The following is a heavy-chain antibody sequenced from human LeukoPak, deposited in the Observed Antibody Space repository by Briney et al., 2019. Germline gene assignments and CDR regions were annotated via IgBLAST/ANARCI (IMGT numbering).Heavy chain of an antibody. CDR3: TRGSSGRRDN. D-gene: IGHD6-19*01. J-gene: IGHJ4*02. V-gene: IGHV1-8*01. Sequence: ASVKVSCKASGYTFTSCDINWVRQATGQGLEWMGWMNPNSGNTSYGQSFQGRITMTRDISIGTAYMELSNLTSEDTAIYYCTRGSSGRRDNWGQGTLVTVSA. CDR1: GYTFTSCD. CDR2: MNPNSGNT.